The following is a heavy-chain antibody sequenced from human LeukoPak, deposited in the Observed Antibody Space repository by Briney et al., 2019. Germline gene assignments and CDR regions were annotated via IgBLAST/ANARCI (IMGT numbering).Heavy chain of an antibody. CDR1: GFTFSSYG. CDR2: IRYDGSNK. Sequence: GGSLRLSCAASGFTFSSYGVHWVRQAPGKGLEWVAFIRYDGSNKYYADSVKGRFTISRDNSKNTLYLQMNSLRAEDTAVYYCAKKAILTDAFDIWGQGTMVTVSS. V-gene: IGHV3-30*02. J-gene: IGHJ3*02. CDR3: AKKAILTDAFDI.